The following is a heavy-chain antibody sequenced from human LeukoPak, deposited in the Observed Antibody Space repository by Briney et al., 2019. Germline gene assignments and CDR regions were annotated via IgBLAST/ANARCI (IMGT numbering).Heavy chain of an antibody. CDR2: ISGGSDNT. D-gene: IGHD3-10*01. CDR1: GFTFSSYS. CDR3: ASSLLPRL. J-gene: IGHJ4*02. Sequence: GGSLRLSCAASGFTFSSYSMNWVRQAPGKGLEWVSGISGGSDNTYYADSVKGRFTISRDISKSTLFLQMNSLRAEDTAVYYCASSLLPRLWGQGTLVTVSS. V-gene: IGHV3-23*01.